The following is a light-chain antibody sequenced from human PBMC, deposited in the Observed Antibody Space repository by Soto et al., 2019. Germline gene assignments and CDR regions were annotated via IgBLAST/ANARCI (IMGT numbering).Light chain of an antibody. Sequence: DIVMTQSPVSLAVSLGERATINCKSSQSVLYSSNNRNYLAWFQQKPGHPPKLLIYWASTRESGVPDRFSGSGSGTDFTLTISSLQAEDVAVYYFQQYYGTPLTFVGGTKVEIK. CDR3: QQYYGTPLT. CDR2: WAS. J-gene: IGKJ4*01. V-gene: IGKV4-1*01. CDR1: QSVLYSSNNRNY.